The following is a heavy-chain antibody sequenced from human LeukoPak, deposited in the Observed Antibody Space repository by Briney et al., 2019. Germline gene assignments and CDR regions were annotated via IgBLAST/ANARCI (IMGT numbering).Heavy chain of an antibody. CDR1: GYTFTGYY. D-gene: IGHD4-23*01. J-gene: IGHJ6*03. CDR3: ARGDYGGNSGNYYYYYMDV. CDR2: IIPIFGTA. V-gene: IGHV1-69*13. Sequence: GASVKVSCKASGYTFTGYYMHWVRQAPGQGLEWMGGIIPIFGTANYAQKFQGRVTITADESTGTAYMELSSLRSEDTAVYYCARGDYGGNSGNYYYYYMDVWGKGTTVTISS.